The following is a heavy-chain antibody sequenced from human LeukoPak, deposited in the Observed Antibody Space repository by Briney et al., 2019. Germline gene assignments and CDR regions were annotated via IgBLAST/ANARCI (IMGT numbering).Heavy chain of an antibody. D-gene: IGHD3-16*01. J-gene: IGHJ3*02. CDR2: ISGSGGST. V-gene: IGHV3-23*01. CDR1: GFTFSSYA. Sequence: GGSLRLSCAASGFTFSSYAMSWVRQAPGKGLEWVSGISGSGGSTYYADSVKGQFTISRDNSRNTLYLQMNSLRAEDTAVYYCAKDAYDYVWGSSAFDIWGQGTMVTVSS. CDR3: AKDAYDYVWGSSAFDI.